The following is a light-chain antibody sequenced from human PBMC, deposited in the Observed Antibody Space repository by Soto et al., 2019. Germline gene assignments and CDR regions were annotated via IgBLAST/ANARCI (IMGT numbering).Light chain of an antibody. CDR1: QSLSSSY. Sequence: EIVLTQSPGTLSLSPGERATLSCRASQSLSSSYLAWYQQKPGQAPRLLFYGPSSRATGIPDRFSGSGSGTDFTLTISRLEPEDFAVYYCQQYGSSPPWTFGQGTKVEIK. V-gene: IGKV3-20*01. J-gene: IGKJ1*01. CDR2: GPS. CDR3: QQYGSSPPWT.